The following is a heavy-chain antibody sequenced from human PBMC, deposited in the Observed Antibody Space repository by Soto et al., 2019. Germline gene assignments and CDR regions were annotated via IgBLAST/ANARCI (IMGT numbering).Heavy chain of an antibody. CDR3: ARGIATGQLDP. CDR1: GYTFTRDT. Sequence: GASLKVSCKASGYTFTRDTMNWVRQAPGQRLEWMGWINPDNGNTKSSQKFQDRVIITRDTSASTAYMDLSSLRSEDTAVYYCARGIATGQLDPWGQGTLVTVSS. D-gene: IGHD2-15*01. V-gene: IGHV1-3*01. CDR2: INPDNGNT. J-gene: IGHJ5*02.